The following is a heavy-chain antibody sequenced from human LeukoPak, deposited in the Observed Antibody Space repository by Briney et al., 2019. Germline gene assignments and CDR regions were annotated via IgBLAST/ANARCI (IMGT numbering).Heavy chain of an antibody. CDR2: IKQDGSEK. CDR1: RFTFSTYW. D-gene: IGHD6-19*01. Sequence: GGSLRLSCVASRFTFSTYWMNWVRQAPGKGLEWVANIKQDGSEKHYVDSVKGRFTISRDNARKSLYLQMNSLRAEDTAVYYCASSLAVAAWFDPWGQGTLVTVSS. V-gene: IGHV3-7*01. J-gene: IGHJ5*02. CDR3: ASSLAVAAWFDP.